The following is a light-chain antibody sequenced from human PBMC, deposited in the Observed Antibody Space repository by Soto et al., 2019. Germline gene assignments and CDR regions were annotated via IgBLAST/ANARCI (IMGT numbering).Light chain of an antibody. CDR1: QSISSW. V-gene: IGKV1-5*03. Sequence: DIQMTQSPSTLSASVGDRVTITCRASQSISSWLAWYQQKPGKAPNLLIYDASRLESAVPSRFSGSASGTEFTLTLNSLQHDDFATYYWQQYSSYPETFGQGTKVEIK. CDR3: QQYSSYPET. CDR2: DAS. J-gene: IGKJ1*01.